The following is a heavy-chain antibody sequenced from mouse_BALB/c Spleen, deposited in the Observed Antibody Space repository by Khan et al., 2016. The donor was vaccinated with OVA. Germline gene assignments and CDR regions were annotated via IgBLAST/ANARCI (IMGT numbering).Heavy chain of an antibody. CDR3: ARPPYFSYVRDN. D-gene: IGHD2-10*01. Sequence: QIQLVQSGPELKKPGETVKISCKASGYTFTKSGMNWVKQAPGKGLKWMGWINTYTGEPTYADDFKGRFAFSLETSASTAYLQINNLKNEDTATCFCARPPYFSYVRDNGGQGTSVTGSS. CDR1: GYTFTKSG. CDR2: INTYTGEP. V-gene: IGHV9-3-1*01. J-gene: IGHJ4*01.